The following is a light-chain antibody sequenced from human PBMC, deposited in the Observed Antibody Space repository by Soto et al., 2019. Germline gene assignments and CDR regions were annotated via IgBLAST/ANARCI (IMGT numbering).Light chain of an antibody. CDR3: SSYGGSNNFV. Sequence: QSVLTQPPSASGSPGQSVTISCTGTSSDVGGYNFVSWYQHFPGKAPTLIIYEVTKRPSGVPDRFSGSKSGNTASLTVSWLQTDDEADYYCSSYGGSNNFVFGTGTKLTVL. V-gene: IGLV2-8*01. J-gene: IGLJ1*01. CDR2: EVT. CDR1: SSDVGGYNF.